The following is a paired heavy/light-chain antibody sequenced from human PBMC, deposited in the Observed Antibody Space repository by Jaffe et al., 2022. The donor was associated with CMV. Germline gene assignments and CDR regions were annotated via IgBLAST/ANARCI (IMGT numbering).Light chain of an antibody. CDR1: QTISNW. CDR2: RAS. CDR3: QQYNGT. Sequence: DIQMTQSPSTLSASVGDRVTITCRSSQTISNWLAWYQQKPGKAPRLLIDRASNLDPGVPSRFAGSGSGTEFTLTINSLQPDDFATYYCQQYNGTFGQGTKVEI. J-gene: IGKJ1*01. V-gene: IGKV1-5*03.
Heavy chain of an antibody. CDR3: VKDHRD. V-gene: IGHV3-23*01. CDR1: GFTFSNYA. CDR2: ISGGAYPT. J-gene: IGHJ4*02. Sequence: EVHLLESGGGLVQPGESLRLSCETSGFTFSNYAMSWVRQTPGKGLEWVSTISGGAYPTSYADSVKGRFTISRDNSQNVLFLQMRSLRVEDTALYYCVKDHRDWGQGTLVTVSS.